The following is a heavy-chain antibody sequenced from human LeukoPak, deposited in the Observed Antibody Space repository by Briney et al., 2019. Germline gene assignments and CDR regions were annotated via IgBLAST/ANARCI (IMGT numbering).Heavy chain of an antibody. Sequence: PGGSLRLSCAASGFTFSDYYMSWIRQAPGKGLEWVSYISSSGSTIYYADSVKGRFTISRDNAKNSLYLQMNSLRAEDTAVYYCARILSQWYDYVWGSYRYFDYWGQGALVTVSS. V-gene: IGHV3-11*01. CDR3: ARILSQWYDYVWGSYRYFDY. D-gene: IGHD3-16*02. CDR1: GFTFSDYY. J-gene: IGHJ4*02. CDR2: ISSSGSTI.